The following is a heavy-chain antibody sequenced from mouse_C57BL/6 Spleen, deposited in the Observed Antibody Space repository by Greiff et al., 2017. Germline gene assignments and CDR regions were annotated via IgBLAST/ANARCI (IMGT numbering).Heavy chain of an antibody. J-gene: IGHJ2*01. CDR3: ARDNGGY. V-gene: IGHV5-4*01. CDR1: GFTFSSYA. Sequence: EVKLQESGGGLVKPGGSLKLSCAASGFTFSSYAMSWVRQTPEKMLEWVATISDGGSYTYYPDNVKGRFTISRDNAKNNLYLQMSHMKSEEKAMYYCARDNGGYWGQGTTLSVSS. CDR2: ISDGGSYT.